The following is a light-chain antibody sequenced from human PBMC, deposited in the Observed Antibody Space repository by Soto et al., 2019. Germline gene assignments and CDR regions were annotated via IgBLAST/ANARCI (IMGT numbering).Light chain of an antibody. CDR3: GTWDSSLSAGQVV. Sequence: QSVLTQPPSVSAAPGQKVTISGSGSSSNIGNNYVSWYQQLPGTAPKLLIYENNKRPSGIPDRFSGSKSGTSATLGITGLQTGDEADYYCGTWDSSLSAGQVVFGGGTKLTVL. V-gene: IGLV1-51*02. CDR2: ENN. J-gene: IGLJ2*01. CDR1: SSNIGNNY.